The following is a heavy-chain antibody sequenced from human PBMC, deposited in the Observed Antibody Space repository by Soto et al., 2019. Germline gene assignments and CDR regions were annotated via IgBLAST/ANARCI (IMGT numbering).Heavy chain of an antibody. CDR2: INHSGST. J-gene: IGHJ5*02. CDR3: ARSFITIFGVAPWFEP. Sequence: KPSETLSLTCAVYGGSFSGYYWSWIRQPPGKGLEWIGEINHSGSTNYNPSLKSRVTISVDTSKNQFSLKLSSVTAADTAVYYCARSFITIFGVAPWFEPWGQGTLVTVYS. CDR1: GGSFSGYY. V-gene: IGHV4-34*01. D-gene: IGHD3-3*01.